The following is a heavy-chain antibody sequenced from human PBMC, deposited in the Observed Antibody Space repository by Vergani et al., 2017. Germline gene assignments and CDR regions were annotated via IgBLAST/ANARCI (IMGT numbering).Heavy chain of an antibody. Sequence: QVQLVQSGAAVKKPGASVKVSCKASGYTFTSYYMHWVRQAPGQGLEWMGIINPSGGSTSYAQKFQGRVTMTRDTSTSTVYMELSSLRSEDTAVYYCATHYDIWTGPYYYYYGMDVWGQGTTVTVSS. J-gene: IGHJ6*02. CDR3: ATHYDIWTGPYYYYYGMDV. CDR2: INPSGGST. CDR1: GYTFTSYY. D-gene: IGHD3-9*01. V-gene: IGHV1-46*01.